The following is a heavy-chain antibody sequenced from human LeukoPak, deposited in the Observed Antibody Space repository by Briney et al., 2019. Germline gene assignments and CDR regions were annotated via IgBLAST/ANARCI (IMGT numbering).Heavy chain of an antibody. CDR1: GGSFSGYY. CDR2: IYYSGST. D-gene: IGHD3-22*01. V-gene: IGHV4-30-4*08. J-gene: IGHJ4*02. Sequence: SETLSLTCAVYGGSFSGYYWSWIRQPPEKGLEWIGYIYYSGSTSYNPSLKSRVTISVDTSKNQFSLKLNSVTAADTAVYYCARGDLIYDSSTYYPYWGQGTLVTVSS. CDR3: ARGDLIYDSSTYYPY.